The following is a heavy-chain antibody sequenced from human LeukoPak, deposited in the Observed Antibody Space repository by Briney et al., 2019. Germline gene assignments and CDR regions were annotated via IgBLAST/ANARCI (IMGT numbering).Heavy chain of an antibody. Sequence: ASVKISRKISGHTFTDYNIHWVRQAPGKGLEWMGLVDPKDGEPIYAEKFQARVTMAADTSTETVYLEVSSLRSEDTAVFYCASPVLRFLGGYYYYMDVWGKGTTVTVSS. CDR1: GHTFTDYN. D-gene: IGHD3-3*01. J-gene: IGHJ6*03. V-gene: IGHV1-69-2*01. CDR3: ASPVLRFLGGYYYYMDV. CDR2: VDPKDGEP.